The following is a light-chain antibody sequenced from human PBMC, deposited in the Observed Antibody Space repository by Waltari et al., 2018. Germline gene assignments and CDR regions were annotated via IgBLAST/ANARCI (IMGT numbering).Light chain of an antibody. V-gene: IGKV1-5*03. CDR2: KAS. CDR1: QSVSTF. J-gene: IGKJ4*01. CDR3: QQYKTYSVT. Sequence: DIQMTQSPSTLSASVGDRVMITCRASQSVSTFLAWYQQKPGKAPKLLIYKASNLESGVPSRFSGSGSGTEFTLTISSLQPDDFATYYCQQYKTYSVTFGGGTKVEIK.